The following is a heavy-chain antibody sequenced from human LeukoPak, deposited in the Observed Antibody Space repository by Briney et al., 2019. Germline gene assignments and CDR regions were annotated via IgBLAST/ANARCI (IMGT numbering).Heavy chain of an antibody. CDR3: ARRGIRYFDWASYY. CDR2: ISYDGSNK. D-gene: IGHD3-9*01. J-gene: IGHJ4*02. CDR1: GFTFSSYG. Sequence: GGSLRLSCAASGFTFSSYGMHWVRQAPGKGLEWVAVISYDGSNKYYADSVKGRFTISRDNSKNTLYLQMNSLRAEDTAVYYCARRGIRYFDWASYYWGQGTLVTVSS. V-gene: IGHV3-30*03.